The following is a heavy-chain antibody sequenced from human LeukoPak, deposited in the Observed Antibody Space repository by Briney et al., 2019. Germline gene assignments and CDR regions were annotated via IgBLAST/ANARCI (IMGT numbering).Heavy chain of an antibody. CDR2: TWYDGSNK. CDR1: GFTFNNYG. CDR3: ARGGHCSTTSCSNYDGMDV. J-gene: IGHJ6*02. V-gene: IGHV3-33*08. D-gene: IGHD2-2*01. Sequence: PGGSLRLSCAASGFTFNNYGMHWVRQAPGKGLEWVAATWYDGSNKYYADSVKGRFTISRDNSKNTLYLQMNSLRTEDTAVYFCARGGHCSTTSCSNYDGMDVWGQGTTLTVSS.